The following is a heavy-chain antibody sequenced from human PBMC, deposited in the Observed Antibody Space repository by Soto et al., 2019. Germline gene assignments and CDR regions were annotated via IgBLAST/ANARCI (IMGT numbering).Heavy chain of an antibody. J-gene: IGHJ6*02. Sequence: VVPLRLPWTASGCTSRDYDMRWIRKTPGKGLEWVSYISSSGSTKYYADSVKGRFTISRDNAKNSLYLQMNSLRAEDTAVYYCARDYSYGYAMDVWGQGTTVTVSS. CDR1: GCTSRDYD. V-gene: IGHV3-11*01. CDR2: ISSSGSTK. CDR3: ARDYSYGYAMDV. D-gene: IGHD5-18*01.